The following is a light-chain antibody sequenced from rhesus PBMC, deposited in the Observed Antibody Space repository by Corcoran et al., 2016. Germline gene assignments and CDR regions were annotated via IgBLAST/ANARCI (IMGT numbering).Light chain of an antibody. CDR1: NSDIGGYNY. CDR2: EVT. J-gene: IGLJ1*01. CDR3: SPFAGKDTYI. Sequence: QAALTQPRSVSGSPGQSVTISCTGTNSDIGGYNYVSWYQQHPGTAPTLMIFEVTQRPSGVSDRFSGSKSGSTASLTISGLQAADEADYYCSPFAGKDTYIFGGGTRLTVL. V-gene: IGLV2-32*02.